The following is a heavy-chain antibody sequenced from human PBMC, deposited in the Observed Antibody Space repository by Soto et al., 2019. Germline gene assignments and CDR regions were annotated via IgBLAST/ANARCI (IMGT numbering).Heavy chain of an antibody. CDR1: RFSFSNYA. CDR3: ARVPGYSSGWSAAEY. CDR2: MSHDGSNK. Sequence: QVQVVESGGCVVQPGRSLRLSCTASRFSFSNYALHWVRQTPGKGLEWVASMSHDGSNKYHADSVKGRFTISRDNSKNTIYLQMNSLRGEDTAVYYCARVPGYSSGWSAAEYWGQGTLVTVSS. D-gene: IGHD6-19*01. V-gene: IGHV3-30-3*01. J-gene: IGHJ4*02.